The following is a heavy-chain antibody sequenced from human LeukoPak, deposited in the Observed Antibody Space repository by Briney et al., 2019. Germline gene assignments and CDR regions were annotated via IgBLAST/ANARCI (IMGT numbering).Heavy chain of an antibody. J-gene: IGHJ4*02. D-gene: IGHD3-22*01. CDR2: IYSGST. CDR3: ARKSSGWLDY. CDR1: GGSISSYY. Sequence: PSETLSLTCSVSGGSISSYYWSWIRQPPGKRLEWTGYIYSGSTNYNPSLKSRVTISVDTSKNQFSLKLTSVTAADTAVYYCARKSSGWLDYWGQGTLVTVSS. V-gene: IGHV4-59*01.